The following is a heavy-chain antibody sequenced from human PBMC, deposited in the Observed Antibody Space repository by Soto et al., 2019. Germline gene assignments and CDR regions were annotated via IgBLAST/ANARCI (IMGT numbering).Heavy chain of an antibody. V-gene: IGHV4-39*01. J-gene: IGHJ6*02. CDR1: GGSISSSSYY. Sequence: SETLSLTCTVSGGSISSSSYYWGWIRQPPGKGLEWIGSIYYSGSTYYNPSLKSRVTISVDTSKNQFSLKLSSVTAADTAVYYCVVVAASYYYGMDVWGQGTTVTVSS. CDR3: VVVAASYYYGMDV. D-gene: IGHD2-15*01. CDR2: IYYSGST.